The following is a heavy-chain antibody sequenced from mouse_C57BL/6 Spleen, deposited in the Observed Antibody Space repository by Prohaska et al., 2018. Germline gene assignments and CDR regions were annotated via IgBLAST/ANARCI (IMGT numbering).Heavy chain of an antibody. CDR3: ADSNYVGAMDY. CDR2: IHPNSGST. V-gene: IGHV1-64*01. CDR1: GYTFTSYW. D-gene: IGHD2-5*01. Sequence: QVQLQQPGAELVKPGASVKLSCKASGYTFTSYWMHWMKHSPGQGLEWIGMIHPNSGSTNYNEKFKSKATLTVDKSSSTAYMQLSILTSEDSSVYYWADSNYVGAMDYSGQGTSVTVSS. J-gene: IGHJ4*01.